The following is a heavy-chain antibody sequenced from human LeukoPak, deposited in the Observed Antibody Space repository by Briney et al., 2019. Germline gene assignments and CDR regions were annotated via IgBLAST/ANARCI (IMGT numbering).Heavy chain of an antibody. D-gene: IGHD3-3*01. CDR3: ARSPDFWSGYSFDY. CDR2: IYYSGST. Sequence: SQTLSLTCTVSGGSISSGGYYWSWNRQHPGKGLEWIVYIYYSGSTYYNPALKSRVTISLDTSKNQFSLKLSSVTAADTAVYYCARSPDFWSGYSFDYWGQGTLVTVSS. CDR1: GGSISSGGYY. J-gene: IGHJ4*02. V-gene: IGHV4-31*03.